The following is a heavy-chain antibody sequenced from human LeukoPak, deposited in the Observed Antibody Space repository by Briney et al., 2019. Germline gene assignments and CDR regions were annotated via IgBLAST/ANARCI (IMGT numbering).Heavy chain of an antibody. CDR1: GFTFSSYS. Sequence: PGGSLRLSCAASGFTFSSYSMNWVRQAPGKGLEWVSYISSSSDFIYYADSVKGRFTISRDNAKNSLYLQMNSLRAEDTAVYYCAKDYDGYNSYRGQGTLVTVSS. CDR3: AKDYDGYNSY. J-gene: IGHJ4*02. CDR2: ISSSSDFI. D-gene: IGHD5-24*01. V-gene: IGHV3-48*01.